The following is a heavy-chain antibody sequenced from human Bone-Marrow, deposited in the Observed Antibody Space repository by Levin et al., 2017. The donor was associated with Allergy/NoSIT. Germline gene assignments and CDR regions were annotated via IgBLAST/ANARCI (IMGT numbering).Heavy chain of an antibody. D-gene: IGHD3-16*01. CDR1: GYTFTDDY. CDR2: INPSTGST. J-gene: IGHJ3*01. CDR3: ARGVVRVPFYALDF. Sequence: PGASVKVSCKASGYTFTDDYIHWVRQAPGQGLEWLGWINPSTGSTNYAPKFRGRISMTRDTSISAAYMDLSSLTSDDAAIYYCARGVVRVPFYALDFWGQGTMVTVSS. V-gene: IGHV1-2*02.